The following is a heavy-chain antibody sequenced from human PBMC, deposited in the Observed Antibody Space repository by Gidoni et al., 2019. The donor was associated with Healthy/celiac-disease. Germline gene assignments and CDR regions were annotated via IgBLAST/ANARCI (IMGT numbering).Heavy chain of an antibody. CDR3: ARLPTLYSSSSSFDY. D-gene: IGHD6-6*01. V-gene: IGHV5-51*01. Sequence: SPSFQGQVTISADKSISTAYLQWSSLKASDTAMYYCARLPTLYSSSSSFDYWGQGTLVTVSS. J-gene: IGHJ4*02.